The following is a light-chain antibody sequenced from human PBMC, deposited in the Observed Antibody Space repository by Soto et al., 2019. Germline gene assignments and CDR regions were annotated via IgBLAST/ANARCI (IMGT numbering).Light chain of an antibody. J-gene: IGLJ2*01. Sequence: QSVLTQPPSASGTPGQRVTIYCSGSSSNIGSNSVNWYQQLPGTAPKLLIYNNNHRPSGVPDRFSGSKSGTSASLAISGLQSEDEADYYCAAWDDSLNGHVVFGGGTKLTVL. V-gene: IGLV1-44*01. CDR1: SSNIGSNS. CDR3: AAWDDSLNGHVV. CDR2: NNN.